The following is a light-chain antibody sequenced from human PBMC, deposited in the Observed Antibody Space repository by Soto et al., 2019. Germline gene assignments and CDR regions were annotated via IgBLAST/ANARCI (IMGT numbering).Light chain of an antibody. CDR1: SSDVGGYNS. CDR2: EVR. J-gene: IGLJ3*02. Sequence: QSALTQPASVSGSPGQSITISCTGTSSDVGGYNSVCWHQQHPGKAPKLMIYEVRNRPSGVSDRFSASKSGNTASLTISGLQADDEADYYCGSFTSSNTWVFGGGTKLTVL. V-gene: IGLV2-14*01. CDR3: GSFTSSNTWV.